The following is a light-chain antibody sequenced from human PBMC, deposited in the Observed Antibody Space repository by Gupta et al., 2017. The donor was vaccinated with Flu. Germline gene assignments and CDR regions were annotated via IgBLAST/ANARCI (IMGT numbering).Light chain of an antibody. J-gene: IGKJ4*01. CDR2: GAS. CDR1: QSVTSSY. CDR3: QQDGSSRLT. Sequence: GTLSLSPGERATLSCRASQSVTSSYFAWYQQKPGQAPRLLIYGASSRATGIPDRFSGSGSGTDFTLTISRLEPEDFAVYYCQQDGSSRLTFGGGTKVVIK. V-gene: IGKV3-20*01.